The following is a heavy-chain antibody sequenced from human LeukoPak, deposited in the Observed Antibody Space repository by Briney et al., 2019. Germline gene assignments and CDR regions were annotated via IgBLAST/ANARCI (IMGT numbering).Heavy chain of an antibody. CDR1: GYSISSGSYY. CDR2: IYTSGST. Sequence: PSETLSLTCAVSGYSISSGSYYWSWIRQPAGKGLEWIGRIYTSGSTNYNPSLKSRVTISVDTSKNQFSLKPSSVTAADTAVYYCARDYYYDSSGYDAFDIWGQGTMVTVSS. CDR3: ARDYYYDSSGYDAFDI. J-gene: IGHJ3*02. V-gene: IGHV4-61*02. D-gene: IGHD3-22*01.